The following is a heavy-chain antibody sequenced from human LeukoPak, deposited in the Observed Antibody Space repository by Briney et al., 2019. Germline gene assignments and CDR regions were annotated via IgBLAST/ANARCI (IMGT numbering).Heavy chain of an antibody. V-gene: IGHV4-39*07. CDR2: IYYSGST. Sequence: SETLSLTCTVSGGSISSSSYYWGWIRQPPGKGLEWIGSIYYSGSTNYNPSLKSRVTISVDTSKNQFSLKLSSVTAADTAVYYCARDDYGDYDAFDIWGQGTMVTVSS. CDR3: ARDDYGDYDAFDI. CDR1: GGSISSSSYY. J-gene: IGHJ3*02. D-gene: IGHD4-17*01.